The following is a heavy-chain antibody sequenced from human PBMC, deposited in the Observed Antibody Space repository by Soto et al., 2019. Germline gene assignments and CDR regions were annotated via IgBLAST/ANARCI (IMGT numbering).Heavy chain of an antibody. CDR2: INAGHV. CDR3: ARGLGGLTDY. J-gene: IGHJ4*02. CDR1: GYTFTSYA. V-gene: IGHV1-3*01. D-gene: IGHD5-12*01. Sequence: QVQLVQSGAEVKKPGASVKVSCKASGYTFTSYAMPWVRQAPGQRLEWMGWINAGHVKYSQKFQGRVTITRDTSASTAYMELSSLRSEDTTVYYCARGLGGLTDYWGQGTLVTVSS.